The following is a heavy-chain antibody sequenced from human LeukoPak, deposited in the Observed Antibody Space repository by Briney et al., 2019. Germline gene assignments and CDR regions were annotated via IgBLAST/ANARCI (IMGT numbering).Heavy chain of an antibody. J-gene: IGHJ3*02. CDR3: ARRSVVTAINFDTFDI. CDR1: GGSISSYY. CDR2: IYSTGST. D-gene: IGHD2-21*02. V-gene: IGHV4-59*08. Sequence: SETLSLTCTVSGGSISSYYWNWIRQLPGMGLEWIGYIYSTGSTNYNPSLRGRVIISLDTSKNQFSLELSSVTAADTALYYCARRSVVTAINFDTFDIWGQGTMVTVSS.